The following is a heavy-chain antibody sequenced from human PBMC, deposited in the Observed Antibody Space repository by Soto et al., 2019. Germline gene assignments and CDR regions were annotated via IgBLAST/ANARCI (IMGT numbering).Heavy chain of an antibody. Sequence: QVQLVQSGAEVKKPGASVKVSCKASGYTFTGYSIHWVRQAPGQGLEWMGWINPNSGDTNYAQKFQGRVSMTRETSINTAYMELGRLRSDDTAVYYCARDWPDYYDERGYQGGFSLDPLGQGTLVTVSS. V-gene: IGHV1-2*02. CDR3: ARDWPDYYDERGYQGGFSLDP. J-gene: IGHJ5*02. CDR2: INPNSGDT. CDR1: GYTFTGYS. D-gene: IGHD3-22*01.